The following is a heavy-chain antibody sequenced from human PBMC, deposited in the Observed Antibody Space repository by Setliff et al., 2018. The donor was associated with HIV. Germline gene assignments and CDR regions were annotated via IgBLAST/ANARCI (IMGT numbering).Heavy chain of an antibody. Sequence: GSLRLSCTASGFSFRNYAMSWVRQAPGKGLEWVSAISGRGDNTYYADSVKGRFTISRDNSKDTMFLQMNSVRAEDTAVYYCAKDGEYYDSSGFSYWGQGTLVTVS. D-gene: IGHD3-22*01. J-gene: IGHJ4*02. CDR3: AKDGEYYDSSGFSY. CDR1: GFSFRNYA. CDR2: ISGRGDNT. V-gene: IGHV3-23*01.